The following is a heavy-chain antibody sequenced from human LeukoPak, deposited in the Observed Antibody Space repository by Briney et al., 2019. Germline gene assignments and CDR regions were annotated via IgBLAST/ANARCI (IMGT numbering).Heavy chain of an antibody. Sequence: SETLSLTCTVSGGSISSSSYYWGWIRQPPGKGLEWIGSIYYSGSTYYNPSLKSRVTISVDTSKNQFSLKLSSVTAADTAVYYCARGRIFMVRGVIKNYFDYWGQGTLVTVSS. V-gene: IGHV4-39*01. J-gene: IGHJ4*02. CDR2: IYYSGST. D-gene: IGHD3-10*01. CDR3: ARGRIFMVRGVIKNYFDY. CDR1: GGSISSSSYY.